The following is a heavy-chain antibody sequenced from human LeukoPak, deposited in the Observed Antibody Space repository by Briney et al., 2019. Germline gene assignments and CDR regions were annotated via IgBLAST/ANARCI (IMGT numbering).Heavy chain of an antibody. Sequence: GGSLRLSCAASGFTVSSNYMSWVRQAPGKGLEWVSSISSSSSYIYYADSVKGRFTISRDNAKNSLYLQMNSLRAEDTAVYYCASDFWGGYYYYYYMDVWGKGTTVTVSS. J-gene: IGHJ6*03. V-gene: IGHV3-21*01. CDR3: ASDFWGGYYYYYYMDV. CDR1: GFTVSSNY. D-gene: IGHD3-3*01. CDR2: ISSSSSYI.